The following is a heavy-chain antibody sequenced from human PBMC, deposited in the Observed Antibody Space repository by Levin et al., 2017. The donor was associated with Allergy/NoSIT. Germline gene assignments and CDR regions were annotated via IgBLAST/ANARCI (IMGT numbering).Heavy chain of an antibody. Sequence: ASVKVSCKVSGYTLTELSMHWGRQAPGKGLEWMGGFDTEDGETIYAQKFQGRVTMTEDTSTDTAYMELSSLRSEDTAVYYCATVVIYDSTSHDAFDIWGQGTMVTVSS. CDR1: GYTLTELS. CDR3: ATVVIYDSTSHDAFDI. J-gene: IGHJ3*02. CDR2: FDTEDGET. D-gene: IGHD3-22*01. V-gene: IGHV1-24*01.